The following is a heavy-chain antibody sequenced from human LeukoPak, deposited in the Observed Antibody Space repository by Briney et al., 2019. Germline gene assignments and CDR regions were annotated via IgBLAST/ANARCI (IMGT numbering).Heavy chain of an antibody. CDR3: ARVPYYYDSSGYYPTTTLDY. CDR2: INPNSGGT. J-gene: IGHJ4*02. D-gene: IGHD3-22*01. CDR1: GGTFSSYA. Sequence: ASVKVSCKASGGTFSSYAISWVRQAPGQGLEWMGWINPNSGGTNYAQKFQGRVTMTRDTSISTAYMELSRLRSDDTAVYYCARVPYYYDSSGYYPTTTLDYWGQGTLVTVSS. V-gene: IGHV1-2*02.